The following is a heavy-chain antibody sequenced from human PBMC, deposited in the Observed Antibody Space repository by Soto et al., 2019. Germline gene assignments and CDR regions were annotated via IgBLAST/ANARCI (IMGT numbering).Heavy chain of an antibody. Sequence: QITLKESGPLLVEPTQTLTLTCSFSGFSLTTGGVGVGWLRQAPGKALECLGIIYWDNDRRYNPSLKERLTITKDTSNHQVVLTMTYMEPVDTATYYCAHRVPCSSYWDVGWFDTWGQGTLVTVS. V-gene: IGHV2-5*02. CDR2: IYWDNDR. CDR1: GFSLTTGGVG. CDR3: AHRVPCSSYWDVGWFDT. D-gene: IGHD3-10*02. J-gene: IGHJ5*02.